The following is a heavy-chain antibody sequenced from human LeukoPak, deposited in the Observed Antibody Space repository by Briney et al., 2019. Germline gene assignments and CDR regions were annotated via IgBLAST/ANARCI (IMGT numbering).Heavy chain of an antibody. CDR1: GGTFSSYA. V-gene: IGHV1-69*05. Sequence: ASVKVSCMASGGTFSSYAISWVRQSPVQGLEWMGGIIPIFGTANYAQKFQGRVTITTDESTSTAYMELSSLRSEDTAVYYCAREGVATLGYWREGTLVTVSS. CDR3: AREGVATLGY. CDR2: IIPIFGTA. D-gene: IGHD5-12*01. J-gene: IGHJ4*02.